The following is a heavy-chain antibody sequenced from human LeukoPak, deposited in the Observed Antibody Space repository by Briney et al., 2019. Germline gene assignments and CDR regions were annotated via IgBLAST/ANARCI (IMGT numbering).Heavy chain of an antibody. J-gene: IGHJ3*02. CDR3: ARDFYYDRTHDAFDI. Sequence: PSETPSLTCAVYGGSFSGYYWSWIREPPGKGLEWIGEINHSGSTNYNPSLKSRVTISVDTSKNQFSLKLSSVTAADTAVYYCARDFYYDRTHDAFDIWGQGTMVTVSS. CDR2: INHSGST. D-gene: IGHD3-22*01. CDR1: GGSFSGYY. V-gene: IGHV4-34*01.